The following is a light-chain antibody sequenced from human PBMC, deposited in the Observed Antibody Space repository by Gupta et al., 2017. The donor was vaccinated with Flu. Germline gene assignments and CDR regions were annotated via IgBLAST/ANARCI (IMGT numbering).Light chain of an antibody. CDR2: ENN. Sequence: KVTITCSGSSANVEKKEGAWHQQLQGKPPKLLYSENNKRPSGITDRLSASRSDNTATLAITGLQTGDEAEYYCATWDRRLGAWVFGGGTKLTVL. CDR1: SANVEKKE. CDR3: ATWDRRLGAWV. V-gene: IGLV1-51*02. J-gene: IGLJ3*02.